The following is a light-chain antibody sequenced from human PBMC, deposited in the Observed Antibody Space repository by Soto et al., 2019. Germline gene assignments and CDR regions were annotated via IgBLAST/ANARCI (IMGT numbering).Light chain of an antibody. CDR3: CSYAGRYSML. Sequence: QSALTQARSVSGSPGPSVTISCTGTSSDVGGYNYVSWYQQHPGKAPKIMIYDVSKRPSGVPDRFSGSKSGNTASLTISGRQTEDEADYYCCSYAGRYSMLFGGGTKLTVL. CDR1: SSDVGGYNY. V-gene: IGLV2-11*01. J-gene: IGLJ2*01. CDR2: DVS.